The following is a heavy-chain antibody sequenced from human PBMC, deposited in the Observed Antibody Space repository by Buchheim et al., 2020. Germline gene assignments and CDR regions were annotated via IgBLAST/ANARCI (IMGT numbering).Heavy chain of an antibody. CDR2: IIPVLGEA. J-gene: IGHJ6*02. Sequence: QVQLVQSGAEVKKPWSSVKVSCKVSGGTFTNFAISWVRQAPGQGLEWMGSIIPVLGEAKYAQKFRGRVTITADKSTSTAYMEVSRLRSEDTAVYYCAREDGSVLRRYRYSGLDVWGQGTT. D-gene: IGHD3-10*01. V-gene: IGHV1-69*04. CDR3: AREDGSVLRRYRYSGLDV. CDR1: GGTFTNFA.